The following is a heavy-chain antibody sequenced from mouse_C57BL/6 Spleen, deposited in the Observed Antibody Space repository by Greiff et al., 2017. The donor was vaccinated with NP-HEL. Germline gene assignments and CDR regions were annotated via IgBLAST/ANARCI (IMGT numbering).Heavy chain of an antibody. CDR1: GYTFTRYW. CDR2: TAPPCCGP. V-gene: IGHV1-72*01. J-gene: IGHJ2*01. CDR3: ARGGNYYVLYYFGD. Sequence: QVQLQQPGAELVKPGASVKLSCKASGYTFTRYWMHWVKQRPGRALEWIGRTAPPCCGPQFTEKFTSKATLHVDQPSSPAYVQLSSLTSDDSGVYYCARGGNYYVLYYFGDWGQGTTLTVSS. D-gene: IGHD2-1*01.